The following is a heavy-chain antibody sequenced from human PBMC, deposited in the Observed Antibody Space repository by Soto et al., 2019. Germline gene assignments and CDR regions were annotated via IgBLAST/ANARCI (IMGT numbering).Heavy chain of an antibody. D-gene: IGHD3-10*01. CDR3: ARGGDFVDL. CDR1: GYNLINYY. Sequence: QVQVVQSGAEVKKPGASVKVSCKASGYNLINYYMHLVRQAPGQGLEWMLRINPSGGSTDYAQKCQGRVTMTIDASTSTVYMELSSLRSEDTAVYYCARGGDFVDLWGQGTMVTVSS. CDR2: INPSGGST. J-gene: IGHJ3*01. V-gene: IGHV1-46*01.